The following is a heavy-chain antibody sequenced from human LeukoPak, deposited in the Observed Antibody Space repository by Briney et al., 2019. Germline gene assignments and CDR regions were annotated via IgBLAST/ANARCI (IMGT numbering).Heavy chain of an antibody. CDR3: AREGVRGVAGRDDAFDI. CDR1: GFTFSSYS. CDR2: ISSSSSYI. Sequence: PGGSLRLSCAASGFTFSSYSMNWVRQAPGKGLEWVSSISSSSSYIYYADSVKGRFTISRDNAKNSLYLQMNSLRAEDTAVYYCAREGVRGVAGRDDAFDIWGQGTMVTVSS. V-gene: IGHV3-21*01. J-gene: IGHJ3*02. D-gene: IGHD3-10*01.